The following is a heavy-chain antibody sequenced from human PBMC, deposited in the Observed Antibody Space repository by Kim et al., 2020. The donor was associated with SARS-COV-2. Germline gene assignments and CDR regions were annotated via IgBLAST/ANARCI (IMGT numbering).Heavy chain of an antibody. CDR3: ARDIGFGSGLNDVDY. V-gene: IGHV3-30*07. D-gene: IGHD3-10*01. Sequence: AYSVRGGFANTRDDTKNTLYLQMNSLRAEDTAVYYCARDIGFGSGLNDVDYWGQGTLVTVSS. J-gene: IGHJ4*02.